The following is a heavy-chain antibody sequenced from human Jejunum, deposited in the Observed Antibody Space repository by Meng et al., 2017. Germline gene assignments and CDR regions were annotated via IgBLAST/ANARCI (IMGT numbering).Heavy chain of an antibody. D-gene: IGHD3-16*02. CDR2: IRSGGNT. CDR1: GFSVGTNY. J-gene: IGHJ4*02. Sequence: GESLKISCAASGFSVGTNYISWVRQAPGKGLEWVSVIRSGGNTDYADSVKGRFTISRDNSKNTVYLQMNSLRAEDTAMYYCATSDYGWGSYRPAYWGQGTLVTVSS. CDR3: ATSDYGWGSYRPAY. V-gene: IGHV3-66*02.